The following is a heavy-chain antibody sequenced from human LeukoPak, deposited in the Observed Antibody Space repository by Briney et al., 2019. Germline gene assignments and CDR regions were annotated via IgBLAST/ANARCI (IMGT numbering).Heavy chain of an antibody. J-gene: IGHJ6*02. CDR3: ARDHYYGSGSYSIYYGMDV. Sequence: PGGSLRLPCAASGFTVSSNYMSWVRQAPGKGLEWVSVIYSGGSTYYADSVKGRFTISRHNSKNTLYLQMNSLRAEDTAVYYCARDHYYGSGSYSIYYGMDVWGQGTTVTVSS. D-gene: IGHD3-10*01. CDR1: GFTVSSNY. CDR2: IYSGGST. V-gene: IGHV3-53*04.